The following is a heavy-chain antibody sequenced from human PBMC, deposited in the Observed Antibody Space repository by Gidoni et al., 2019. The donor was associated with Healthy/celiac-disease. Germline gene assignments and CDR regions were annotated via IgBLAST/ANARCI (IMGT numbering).Heavy chain of an antibody. D-gene: IGHD1-26*01. CDR2: MNPNSVNT. Sequence: QVQLVQSGAEVKTHGASVKVSCKASGYTFTSYDINWVRQATGQGLEGMGWMNPNSVNTGYAQKFQGRVTMTRHTSIRTAYMGLSSLRSEDTAVYYCARGNSGGYPAGDYWGQGTLVTVSS. CDR1: GYTFTSYD. J-gene: IGHJ4*02. V-gene: IGHV1-8*01. CDR3: ARGNSGGYPAGDY.